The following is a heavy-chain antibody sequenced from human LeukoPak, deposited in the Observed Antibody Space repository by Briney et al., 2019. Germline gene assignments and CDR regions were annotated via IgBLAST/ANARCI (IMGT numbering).Heavy chain of an antibody. D-gene: IGHD1-26*01. CDR1: GYTFTTSG. CDR3: GRDRVQIVGASSVYFQY. J-gene: IGHJ1*01. Sequence: ASVKVSCKASGYTFTTSGISWVRQAPGQGLEWMGWISGYNGNTKYAQRFQGRVTMTTDTSTSTVYMDLRSLRSDDTAMYFCGRDRVQIVGASSVYFQYWGQGTLVTVSS. CDR2: ISGYNGNT. V-gene: IGHV1-18*01.